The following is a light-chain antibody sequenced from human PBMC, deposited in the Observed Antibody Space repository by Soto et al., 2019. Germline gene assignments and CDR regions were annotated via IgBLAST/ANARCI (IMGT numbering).Light chain of an antibody. CDR1: QSFTTW. CDR3: QQYKSYPIT. J-gene: IGKJ5*01. CDR2: DAS. V-gene: IGKV1-5*01. Sequence: DIQMTQSPSTLSASVGNRVTITCRASQSFTTWLAWYQQKPGKAPKLLIYDASTLESGVPSRFSGSGSGTEFTLTISSLQPDDFATYYCQQYKSYPITFGQGTRLEIK.